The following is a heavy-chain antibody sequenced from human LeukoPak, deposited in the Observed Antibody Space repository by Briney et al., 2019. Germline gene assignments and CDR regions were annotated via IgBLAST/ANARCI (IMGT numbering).Heavy chain of an antibody. J-gene: IGHJ4*02. CDR2: IYGGGNI. V-gene: IGHV3-53*01. CDR1: GFTVSSNY. D-gene: IGHD5-24*01. CDR3: ARGAGYNYPCYFDY. Sequence: GGSLRLSCAASGFTVSSNYMNWVRQAPGKGLEWVSVIYGGGNIYYADSVKGRFTISRDNPKNTLYLQMNSLRAEDTAVYYCARGAGYNYPCYFDYWGQGTLVTVSS.